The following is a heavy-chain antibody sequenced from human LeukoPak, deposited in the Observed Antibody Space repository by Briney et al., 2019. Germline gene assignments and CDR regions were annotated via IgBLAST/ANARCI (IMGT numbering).Heavy chain of an antibody. J-gene: IGHJ4*02. V-gene: IGHV1-46*01. CDR3: ARSWVRDAELVVTTYYFDY. D-gene: IGHD2-21*02. CDR2: INPSGGST. CDR1: GYTFTSYY. Sequence: ASVKVSCKASGYTFTSYYMHWVRQAPGQGLEWMGIINPSGGSTSYAQKFQGRVTMTRDTSTSTVYMELSSLRSEDTAVYYCARSWVRDAELVVTTYYFDYWGQGTLVTVSS.